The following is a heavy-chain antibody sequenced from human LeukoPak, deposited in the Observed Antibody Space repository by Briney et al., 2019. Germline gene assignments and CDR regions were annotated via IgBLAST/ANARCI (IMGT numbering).Heavy chain of an antibody. Sequence: PGGSLRLSCAASGFTFSSYSMNWVRQAPGKGLEWVSYISSSSSTIYYADSVKGRFTISRDNPKNSLYLHMNSLRDEDTAVYYGARDSGRPRPFDYWGQGTLVTVSS. V-gene: IGHV3-48*02. J-gene: IGHJ4*02. CDR2: ISSSSSTI. CDR1: GFTFSSYS. CDR3: ARDSGRPRPFDY. D-gene: IGHD6-19*01.